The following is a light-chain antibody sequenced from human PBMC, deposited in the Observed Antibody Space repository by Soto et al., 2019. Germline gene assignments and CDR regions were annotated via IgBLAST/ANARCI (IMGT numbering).Light chain of an antibody. Sequence: EIVMTQSPATLSVSPGERATLSCRASQSVSSRLAWYQQKPGQAPRLLIYGASTRATGIPARFSGSGSGTEFTLTITILQSEDFVVYYCQQYKNWPPEYTFGQGTKLEI. CDR2: GAS. V-gene: IGKV3-15*01. CDR1: QSVSSR. J-gene: IGKJ2*01. CDR3: QQYKNWPPEYT.